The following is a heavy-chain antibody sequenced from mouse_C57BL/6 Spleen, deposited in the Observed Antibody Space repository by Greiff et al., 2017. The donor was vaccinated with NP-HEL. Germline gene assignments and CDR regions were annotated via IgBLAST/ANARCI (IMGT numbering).Heavy chain of an antibody. Sequence: VQLQESGAELVRPGTSVKVSCKASGYAFTNYLIEWVKQRPGQGLEWIGVINPGSGGTNYNEKFKGKATLTANKSSSTAYMQRSSLTSEDSAVYFCARADSSGYWFAYWGQGTLVTVSA. D-gene: IGHD3-2*02. CDR3: ARADSSGYWFAY. CDR2: INPGSGGT. CDR1: GYAFTNYL. V-gene: IGHV1-54*01. J-gene: IGHJ3*01.